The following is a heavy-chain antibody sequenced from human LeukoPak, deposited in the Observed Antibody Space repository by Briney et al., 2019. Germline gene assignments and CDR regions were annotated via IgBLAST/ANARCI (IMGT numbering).Heavy chain of an antibody. V-gene: IGHV3-30-3*01. CDR1: EFTFSSYA. J-gene: IGHJ4*02. CDR2: ISSDGSNK. D-gene: IGHD3-22*01. CDR3: ARDRFYYHSSGYRLALDY. Sequence: GGSLRLSCVASEFTFSSYAMHWVRQAPGKGLEWVAVISSDGSNKYYADSVKGRFTVSRDNSKNTLYLQMNSLRPEDTAVYYCARDRFYYHSSGYRLALDYWGQGTLVTVSS.